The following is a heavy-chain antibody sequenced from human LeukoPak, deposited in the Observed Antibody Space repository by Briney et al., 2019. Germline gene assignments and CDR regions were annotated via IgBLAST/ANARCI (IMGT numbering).Heavy chain of an antibody. CDR2: INHSGST. CDR3: ARAIGYYYRSFDY. D-gene: IGHD3-22*01. V-gene: IGHV4-34*01. CDR1: GESFSGYY. Sequence: SETLSLTCAVYGESFSGYYWSWLRQPPGKGLEWVGEINHSGSTNYNPSLKSRVTISVDTSKNQFSLKLSSVTAADTAVYYCARAIGYYYRSFDYWGQGTLVTVSS. J-gene: IGHJ4*02.